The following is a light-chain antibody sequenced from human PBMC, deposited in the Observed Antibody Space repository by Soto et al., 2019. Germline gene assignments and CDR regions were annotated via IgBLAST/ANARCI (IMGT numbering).Light chain of an antibody. CDR3: CSYTNSAYV. CDR1: SSDVGGYNY. Sequence: QSVLTQPASVSGSPGQSIAISCTGTSSDVGGYNYVSWYQQHPAKAPNLMIYDVSKRPSGVPDRFSGSKSGNTASLTISGLQAEDEGDYYCCSYTNSAYVFGTGTKVTVL. J-gene: IGLJ1*01. CDR2: DVS. V-gene: IGLV2-14*03.